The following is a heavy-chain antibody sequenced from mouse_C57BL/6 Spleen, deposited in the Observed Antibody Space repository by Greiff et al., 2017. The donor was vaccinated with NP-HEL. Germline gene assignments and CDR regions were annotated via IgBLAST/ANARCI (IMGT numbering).Heavy chain of an antibody. CDR3: ARERMVTTGYYAMDY. CDR2: FYPRDGST. Sequence: QVQLQQSGPELVKPGASVKLSCKASGYTFTSYDINWVQQRPGQGLEWIGWFYPRDGSTKYNEKFKGKATLPVDTSSSTAYMELHSLTSEDSAVYFCARERMVTTGYYAMDYWGQGTSVTVSS. J-gene: IGHJ4*01. V-gene: IGHV1-85*01. D-gene: IGHD2-2*01. CDR1: GYTFTSYD.